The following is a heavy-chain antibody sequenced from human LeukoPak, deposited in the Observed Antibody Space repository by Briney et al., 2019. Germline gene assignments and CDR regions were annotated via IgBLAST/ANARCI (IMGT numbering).Heavy chain of an antibody. CDR1: GGSISSGDYY. Sequence: PSETLSLTCTVSGGSISSGDYYWSWIRQPPGKGLEWIGYIYYSGSTYYNPSLKSRVTISVDTSKNQFSLKLSSVTAADTAVCYCARDCSSTSCYRGNYWGQGTLVTVSS. CDR2: IYYSGST. V-gene: IGHV4-30-4*08. J-gene: IGHJ4*02. D-gene: IGHD2-2*02. CDR3: ARDCSSTSCYRGNY.